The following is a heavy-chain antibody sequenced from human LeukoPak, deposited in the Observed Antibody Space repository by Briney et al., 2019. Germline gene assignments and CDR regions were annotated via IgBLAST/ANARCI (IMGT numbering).Heavy chain of an antibody. V-gene: IGHV4-59*01. D-gene: IGHD3-16*01. J-gene: IGHJ4*02. CDR1: GGSISSYY. CDR3: ARCWGPFDY. CDR2: IYYSGST. Sequence: SGTLSLTCTVSGGSISSYYWSWVRQPPGEGLGWVGYIYYSGSTNYNPSLKSRVTISVDTSKTQFSLKLSSVTAPDTAVYYCARCWGPFDYWGQGTLVSVSS.